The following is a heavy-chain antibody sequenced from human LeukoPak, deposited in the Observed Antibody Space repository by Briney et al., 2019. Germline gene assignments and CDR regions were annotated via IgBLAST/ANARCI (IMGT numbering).Heavy chain of an antibody. CDR3: AKGGISVTSRLDY. CDR2: IGGSGATI. D-gene: IGHD6-19*01. Sequence: GGSLRLSCTASEFTYGMNWVRQAPGKGLEWVSTIGGSGATIYYTDSVKGRFTISRDNSKNTLSLQMNSLRAEDTAVYYCAKGGISVTSRLDYWGQGTLVTVSS. V-gene: IGHV3-23*01. CDR1: EFTYG. J-gene: IGHJ4*02.